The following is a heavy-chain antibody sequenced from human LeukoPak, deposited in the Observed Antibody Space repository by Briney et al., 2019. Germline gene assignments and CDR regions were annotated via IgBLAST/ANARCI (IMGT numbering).Heavy chain of an antibody. Sequence: GGSLRLSCAASGFTFSSYGMHWVRQAPGKGLEWVAVLSYDGSNKYYADSVKGRFTISRDNSKNTLYLQMNSLRAEDTAVYYCAKWGGGYDLCHFDYWGQGTLVTVSS. J-gene: IGHJ4*02. D-gene: IGHD5-12*01. CDR1: GFTFSSYG. V-gene: IGHV3-30*18. CDR2: LSYDGSNK. CDR3: AKWGGGYDLCHFDY.